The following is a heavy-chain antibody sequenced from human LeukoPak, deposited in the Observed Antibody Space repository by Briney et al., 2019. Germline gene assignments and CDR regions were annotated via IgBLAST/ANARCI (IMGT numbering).Heavy chain of an antibody. CDR2: ISGSGGST. CDR1: GFTFRSNA. J-gene: IGHJ4*02. Sequence: GGSLRLSCTDSGFTFRSNAMSWVRQAPGKGLEWVSAISGSGGSTHYADSAKGRFTISRDNSKNTLYMQMNSLRTEDTAVYYCAKGGVAAARDYWGQGTLVTVSS. D-gene: IGHD6-13*01. CDR3: AKGGVAAARDY. V-gene: IGHV3-23*01.